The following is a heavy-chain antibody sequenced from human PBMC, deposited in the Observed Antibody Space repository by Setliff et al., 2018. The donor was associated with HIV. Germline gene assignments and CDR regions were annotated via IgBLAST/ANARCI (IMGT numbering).Heavy chain of an antibody. J-gene: IGHJ3*02. D-gene: IGHD3-10*01. CDR3: GRVGFGELFGAFDI. Sequence: PSETLSLTCTVSGASITSGSFYWSWIRQPAGKGLEWIGRVYTSGTTNYNPSLKSRVTISVDTSKNQFSLKLSSVTAADTAMYYCGRVGFGELFGAFDIWGQGIMVTVSS. CDR1: GASITSGSFY. CDR2: VYTSGTT. V-gene: IGHV4-61*02.